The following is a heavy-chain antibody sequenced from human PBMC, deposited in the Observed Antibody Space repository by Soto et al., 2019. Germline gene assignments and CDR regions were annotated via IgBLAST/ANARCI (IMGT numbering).Heavy chain of an antibody. V-gene: IGHV1-8*01. J-gene: IGHJ4*02. CDR3: ARVGGNWNDDYFDY. D-gene: IGHD1-1*01. Sequence: QVQLVQSGAEVKKPGASVKVPCKASGYTFCDHDINWVRPASGQGPEWLGWMNPNSRDTGYAQNYQGRVTMTRDTSKTTAYMELSSLRSEDTAVYYCARVGGNWNDDYFDYWGQGTMGTVSS. CDR1: GYTFCDHD. CDR2: MNPNSRDT.